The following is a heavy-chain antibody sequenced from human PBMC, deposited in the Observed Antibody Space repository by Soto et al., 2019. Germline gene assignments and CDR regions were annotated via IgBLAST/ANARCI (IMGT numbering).Heavy chain of an antibody. Sequence: GGSLRLSCAASGFTFDDYGMSWVRQAPGKGLEWVSGINWNGGSTGYADSVKGRFTISRDNAKNSLYLQMNSLRAEDTALYHCARDVETYCSGGSCYIFDPWGQGTLVTVSS. V-gene: IGHV3-20*01. CDR1: GFTFDDYG. J-gene: IGHJ5*02. CDR3: ARDVETYCSGGSCYIFDP. D-gene: IGHD2-15*01. CDR2: INWNGGST.